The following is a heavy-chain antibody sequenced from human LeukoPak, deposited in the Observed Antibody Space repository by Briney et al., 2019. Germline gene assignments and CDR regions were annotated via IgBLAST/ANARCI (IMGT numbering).Heavy chain of an antibody. CDR3: ARLIRTYYDFWSGYYHDY. CDR2: IYSSGST. J-gene: IGHJ4*02. V-gene: IGHV4-39*01. D-gene: IGHD3-3*01. CDR1: GGSISSSYYY. Sequence: SETLSLTCTVSGGSISSSYYYWGWIRQPPGKGLEWIGSIYSSGSTYYNPSLRSRVTISVDTSKNQFSLELTSVTAADTAVYYCARLIRTYYDFWSGYYHDYWGQGTLVTVSS.